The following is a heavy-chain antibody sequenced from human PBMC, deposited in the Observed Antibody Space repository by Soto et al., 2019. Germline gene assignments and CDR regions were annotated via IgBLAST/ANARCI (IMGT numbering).Heavy chain of an antibody. Sequence: PSETLSLTCTVSGVSISSYYWSWIRQPPGKGLEWIGYIYYSGSTNYNPSLKSRVTISVDTSKNQFSLKLSSVTAADTAVYYCAREIPPYYYGSGSYYLGPFDYWGQGTLVTVSS. CDR3: AREIPPYYYGSGSYYLGPFDY. CDR1: GVSISSYY. V-gene: IGHV4-59*01. J-gene: IGHJ4*02. D-gene: IGHD3-10*01. CDR2: IYYSGST.